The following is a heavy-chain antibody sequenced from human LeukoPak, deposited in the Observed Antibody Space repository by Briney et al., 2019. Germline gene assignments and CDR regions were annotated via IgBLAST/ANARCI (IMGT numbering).Heavy chain of an antibody. D-gene: IGHD6-13*01. J-gene: IGHJ5*02. CDR2: ISGSGGNA. CDR3: AKDRGAAAPINWFDP. CDR1: GFTFNSDA. V-gene: IGHV3-23*01. Sequence: GGSLRLSCAASGFTFNSDAMSWLRQAPGKGLEYVSTISGSGGNAYYADSVKGRFTISRGNSKNTLYLQMNSLRAEDTAVYYCAKDRGAAAPINWFDPWGQGTLATVSS.